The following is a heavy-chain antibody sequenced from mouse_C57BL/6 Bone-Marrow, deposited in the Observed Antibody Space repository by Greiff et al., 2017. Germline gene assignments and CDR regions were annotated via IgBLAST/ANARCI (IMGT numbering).Heavy chain of an antibody. CDR1: GYTFTSYW. D-gene: IGHD2-5*01. J-gene: IGHJ1*03. CDR2: IDPSDSYT. Sequence: QVQLQQPGAELVMPGASVKLSCKASGYTFTSYWMHWVKQRPGQGLEWIGEIDPSDSYTNYNQKFKGQSTLTVDKSSRTAYMQLSSLTSEDSAVYYCARSNYGYFDVWGTGTTVTVSS. CDR3: ARSNYGYFDV. V-gene: IGHV1-69*01.